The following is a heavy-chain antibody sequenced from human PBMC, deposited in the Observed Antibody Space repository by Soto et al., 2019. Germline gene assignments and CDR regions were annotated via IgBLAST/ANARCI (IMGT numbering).Heavy chain of an antibody. CDR1: GGTFSSYA. CDR2: IIPIFGTA. D-gene: IGHD3-22*01. V-gene: IGHV1-69*06. CDR3: ARERQNYYYDSSGYSHLVFDY. Sequence: WASVKVSCKASGGTFSSYAISWVRQAPGQGLEWMGGIIPIFGTANYAQKFQGRVTITADKSTSTAYMELSSLRSEDTAVYYCARERQNYYYDSSGYSHLVFDYWGQGTLVTVSS. J-gene: IGHJ4*02.